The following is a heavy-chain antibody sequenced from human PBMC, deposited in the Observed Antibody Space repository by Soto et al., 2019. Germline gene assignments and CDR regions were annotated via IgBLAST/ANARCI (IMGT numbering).Heavy chain of an antibody. CDR1: GGSITSSSYY. V-gene: IGHV4-39*01. CDR3: ASTTMTLSRARLDDAFDI. D-gene: IGHD3-22*01. J-gene: IGHJ3*02. Sequence: QLQLQESGPGLVKPSETLSLTCTVSGGSITSSSYYWGWIRQPPGKGLEWIGSIHYSGSTYSNPSLKSRVTISVDTSKNQFSLKLSSVTAADTAVYYCASTTMTLSRARLDDAFDIWGQGTMVTVSS. CDR2: IHYSGST.